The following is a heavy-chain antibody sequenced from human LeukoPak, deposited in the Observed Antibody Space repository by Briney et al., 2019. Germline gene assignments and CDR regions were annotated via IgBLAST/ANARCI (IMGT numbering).Heavy chain of an antibody. V-gene: IGHV4-59*01. J-gene: IGHJ4*02. D-gene: IGHD3-3*01. CDR3: ATLFGVVTY. CDR2: IYYSGST. Sequence: PSETLSLTCTVSGGSISSYYWSWIRQPPGKGLEWIGYIYYSGSTNYNPSLKSRVTISVDTSKNQFSLKLSSVTAADTAVYYCATLFGVVTYWGQGTLVTVSS. CDR1: GGSISSYY.